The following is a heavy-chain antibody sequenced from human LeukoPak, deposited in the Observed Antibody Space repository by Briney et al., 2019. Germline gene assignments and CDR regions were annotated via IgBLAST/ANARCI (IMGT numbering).Heavy chain of an antibody. CDR3: VAWGNSGNS. D-gene: IGHD1-26*01. J-gene: IGHJ3*01. CDR2: MNGDGSQI. V-gene: IGHV3-7*01. CDR1: GFTFSGHW. Sequence: GGSLRLSCAASGFTFSGHWMSWVRQTPAKGLEWVAHMNGDGSQIYYMDFVKGRFTISRDNAKNSLYLQMNGLRAEDTAVYYCVAWGNSGNSWGQGTMVIVSS.